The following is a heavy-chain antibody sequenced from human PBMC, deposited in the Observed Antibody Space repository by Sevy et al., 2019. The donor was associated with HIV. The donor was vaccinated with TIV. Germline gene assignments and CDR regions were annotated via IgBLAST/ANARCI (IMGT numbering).Heavy chain of an antibody. CDR1: GFTFSGSA. CDR2: IRSKANSYAT. V-gene: IGHV3-73*01. Sequence: GGSLRLSCAASGFTFSGSAMHWVRQASGKGLEWVGRIRSKANSYATAYAASLKGRFTISRDDSKNTAYLQMNSLKTEDTAVYYCTRQRDSSGYYDSEGAFDIWGQGTMVTVSS. J-gene: IGHJ3*02. CDR3: TRQRDSSGYYDSEGAFDI. D-gene: IGHD3-22*01.